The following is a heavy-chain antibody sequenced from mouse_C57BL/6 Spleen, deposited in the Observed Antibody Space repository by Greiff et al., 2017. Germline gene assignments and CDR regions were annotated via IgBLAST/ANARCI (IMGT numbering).Heavy chain of an antibody. D-gene: IGHD2-5*01. CDR1: GYTFTSYW. J-gene: IGHJ4*01. Sequence: VQLQQPGAELVMPGASVTLSCKASGYTFTSYWMHWVKPRPGQGLEWIGEIDPSDSYTNYNQKFKGKSTLTVDKSSSTAYMQLSSLTSEDSAVYYCARNGYSNPYAMDYWGQGTSVTVSS. V-gene: IGHV1-69*01. CDR2: IDPSDSYT. CDR3: ARNGYSNPYAMDY.